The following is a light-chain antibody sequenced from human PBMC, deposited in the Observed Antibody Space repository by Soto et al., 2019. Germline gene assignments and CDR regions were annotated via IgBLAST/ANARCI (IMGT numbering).Light chain of an antibody. Sequence: EIVLTQSPGTLSLSPGERATLSCRASQSVSSNYLAWYQRKPGQAPRLLIYGASNRATDIPNRFSGSGSGTDFTLTITRLEPEDFVVYYCQQYGSSPQTFGQGTKVEI. J-gene: IGKJ1*01. CDR2: GAS. CDR3: QQYGSSPQT. V-gene: IGKV3-20*01. CDR1: QSVSSNY.